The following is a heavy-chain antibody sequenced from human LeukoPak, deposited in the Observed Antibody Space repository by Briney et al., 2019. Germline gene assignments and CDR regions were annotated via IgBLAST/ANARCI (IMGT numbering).Heavy chain of an antibody. CDR2: INHSGST. CDR1: GGSFSGYY. J-gene: IGHJ4*02. V-gene: IGHV4-34*01. Sequence: SETLSLTCAVYGGSFSGYYWSWIRQPPGKGLEGIGEINHSGSTNYNPSLKSRCTISVDTSKNQSSQKLSSLTATDTAVYYCARVVLYDRSGYHFDYWGQGTLVTVSS. CDR3: ARVVLYDRSGYHFDY. D-gene: IGHD3-22*01.